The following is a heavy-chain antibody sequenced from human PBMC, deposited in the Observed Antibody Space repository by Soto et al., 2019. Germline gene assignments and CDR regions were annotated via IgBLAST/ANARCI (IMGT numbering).Heavy chain of an antibody. Sequence: QVQLVESGGGLVKPGGSLRLSCAASGFTFSDYYMSWIRQAPGKGLEWVSYISSSSSYTNYADSVKGRFTISRDNAXNXXYLQMNSLRAEDTAVYYCARADSGYYDSSGDYFDYWGQGTLVTVSS. CDR2: ISSSSSYT. V-gene: IGHV3-11*05. CDR1: GFTFSDYY. CDR3: ARADSGYYDSSGDYFDY. J-gene: IGHJ4*02. D-gene: IGHD3-22*01.